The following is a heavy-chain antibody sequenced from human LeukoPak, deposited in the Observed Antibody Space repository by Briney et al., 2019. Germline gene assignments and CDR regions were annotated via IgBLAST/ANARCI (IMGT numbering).Heavy chain of an antibody. CDR2: ISYDGSNK. D-gene: IGHD2-2*01. V-gene: IGHV3-30*03. CDR3: ARDRCSSTSCYPPYYFDY. Sequence: GGSLRLSCAASGFTFSSYGMHWVRQAPGKGLEWVAVISYDGSNKYYADSVKGRFTISRDNSKNTLYLQMNSLRAEDTAVYYCARDRCSSTSCYPPYYFDYWGQGTLVTVSS. J-gene: IGHJ4*02. CDR1: GFTFSSYG.